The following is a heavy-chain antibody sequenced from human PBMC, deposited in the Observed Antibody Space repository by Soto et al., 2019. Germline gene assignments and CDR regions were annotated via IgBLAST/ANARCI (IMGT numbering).Heavy chain of an antibody. V-gene: IGHV1-58*01. CDR2: IVVGSGNT. J-gene: IGHJ4*02. CDR3: ARDRLAVAGTGYFDY. CDR1: GFTFTSSA. Sequence: SVKVSCKASGFTFTSSAVQWVRQARGQRLEWIGWIVVGSGNTNYAQKFQERVTITRDMSTSTAYMELSSLRSEDTAVYYCARDRLAVAGTGYFDYWGQGTLVTVSS. D-gene: IGHD6-19*01.